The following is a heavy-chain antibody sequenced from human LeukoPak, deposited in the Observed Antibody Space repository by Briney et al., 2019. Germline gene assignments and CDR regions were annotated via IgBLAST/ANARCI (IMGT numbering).Heavy chain of an antibody. CDR3: ARHRYYGSGNIWFDP. J-gene: IGHJ5*02. CDR2: IYYSGST. CDR1: GGSISSSSYY. V-gene: IGHV4-39*01. Sequence: SETLSLTCTVSGGSISSSSYYWGWLRQPPGKGLEWIGSIYYSGSTYYNPSLKSRVTISVDTSKNQFSLKQSSVTAADTAVYYCARHRYYGSGNIWFDPWGQGTLVTVSS. D-gene: IGHD3-10*01.